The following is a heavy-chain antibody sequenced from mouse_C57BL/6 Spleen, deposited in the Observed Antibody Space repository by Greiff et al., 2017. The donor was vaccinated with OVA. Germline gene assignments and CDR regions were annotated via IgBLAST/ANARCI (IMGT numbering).Heavy chain of an antibody. CDR2: ISYDGSN. CDR3: ARRVGYSSSNGSYFDY. J-gene: IGHJ2*01. V-gene: IGHV3-6*01. D-gene: IGHD1-1*01. CDR1: GYSITSGYY. Sequence: VQLKESGPGLVKPSQSLSLTCSVTGYSITSGYYWNWIRQFPGNKLEWMGYISYDGSNNYNPSLKNRISITRDTSKNQFFLKLNSVTTEDTATYYCARRVGYSSSNGSYFDYWGQGTTLTVSS.